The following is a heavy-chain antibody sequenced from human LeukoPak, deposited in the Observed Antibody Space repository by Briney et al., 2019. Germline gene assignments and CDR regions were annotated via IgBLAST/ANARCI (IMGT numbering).Heavy chain of an antibody. D-gene: IGHD6-19*01. V-gene: IGHV3-30*18. CDR3: AKDRSSGWYSFQH. CDR1: GFTFSSYG. J-gene: IGHJ1*01. CDR2: ISYDGSNK. Sequence: GGSLRLSCAASGFTFSSYGMHWVRQAPGRGLEWVAVISYDGSNKYYADSVKGRSTISRDNSKNTLYLQMNSLRPEDTAVYYCAKDRSSGWYSFQHWGQGTLVSVSS.